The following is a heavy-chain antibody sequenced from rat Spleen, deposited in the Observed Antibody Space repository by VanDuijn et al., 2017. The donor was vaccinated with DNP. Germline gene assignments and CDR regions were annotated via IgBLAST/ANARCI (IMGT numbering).Heavy chain of an antibody. CDR2: ISPRGSRT. CDR3: ARGSTSIYWYFDF. CDR1: RFTFSNYY. V-gene: IGHV5-25*01. Sequence: EVQLVESGGDLVQPGRSLKLSCAASRFTFSNYYMAWVRQAPKKGLEWVAAISPRGSRTYYPDSVKGRFTISRDDAKSSLYLQMNSLKSEDTATYYCARGSTSIYWYFDFWGPGTMVTVSS. J-gene: IGHJ1*01. D-gene: IGHD3-1*01.